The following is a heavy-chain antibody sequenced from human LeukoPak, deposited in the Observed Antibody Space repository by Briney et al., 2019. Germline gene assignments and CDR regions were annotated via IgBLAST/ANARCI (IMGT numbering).Heavy chain of an antibody. Sequence: PSETLSLTCTVSGGSISSSSYYWGRIRQPPGKGLAWIGSICYSGSSYYNPSLRSRVTISVDTSKSLFSLKLSSVTAADTAVYYCARDEVVPAAIFDYWGQGTLVTVSS. V-gene: IGHV4-39*07. CDR3: ARDEVVPAAIFDY. CDR1: GGSISSSSYY. D-gene: IGHD2-2*01. CDR2: ICYSGSS. J-gene: IGHJ4*02.